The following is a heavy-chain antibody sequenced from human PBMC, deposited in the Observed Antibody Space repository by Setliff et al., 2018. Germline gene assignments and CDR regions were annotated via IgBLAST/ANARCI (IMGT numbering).Heavy chain of an antibody. J-gene: IGHJ4*02. CDR3: ARAGTVGERIAGWDS. CDR1: GFSDGSTY. Sequence: PGGSLRLSCVASGFSDGSTYMTWVRQAPWKGLEWESVMYSGGGTEYLDSLRGRFTISSSISRNTVFLQMNGLRVEDTAVYFCARAGTVGERIAGWDSWGPGTLVTVSS. V-gene: IGHV3-53*04. CDR2: MYSGGGT. D-gene: IGHD3-3*01.